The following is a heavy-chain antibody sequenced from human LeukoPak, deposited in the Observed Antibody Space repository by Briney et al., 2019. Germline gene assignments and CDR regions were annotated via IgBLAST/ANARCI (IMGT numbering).Heavy chain of an antibody. Sequence: SETLSLTCAVYGGSFSGYYWSWIRQPPGKGLEWIGEINHSGSTNYNPSLKSRVTISVDTSKNQFSLKLSSVTAADTAVYYCARGMGYCSGGSCYYYCYGVDVWGKGTTVTVSS. V-gene: IGHV4-34*01. CDR2: INHSGST. CDR3: ARGMGYCSGGSCYYYCYGVDV. CDR1: GGSFSGYY. D-gene: IGHD2-15*01. J-gene: IGHJ6*04.